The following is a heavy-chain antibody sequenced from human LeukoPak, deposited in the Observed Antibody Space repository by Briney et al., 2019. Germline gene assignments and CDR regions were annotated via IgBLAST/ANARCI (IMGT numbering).Heavy chain of an antibody. V-gene: IGHV1-2*02. Sequence: ASVKVSCKASGYTFTGYYMHWLRQAPGQGLEWMGWINPNSGGTNYAQKFQGRVTMTRDTSIRTAYMELSRLRSDDTAVYYCASRYCSSTSCPEPTGFDPWGQGTLVTVSS. CDR2: INPNSGGT. CDR1: GYTFTGYY. CDR3: ASRYCSSTSCPEPTGFDP. J-gene: IGHJ5*02. D-gene: IGHD2-2*01.